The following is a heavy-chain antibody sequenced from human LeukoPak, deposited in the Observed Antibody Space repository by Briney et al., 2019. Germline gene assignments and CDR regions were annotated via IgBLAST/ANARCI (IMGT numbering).Heavy chain of an antibody. CDR3: ARREGTGDRPFDY. D-gene: IGHD7-27*01. J-gene: IGHJ4*02. V-gene: IGHV1-2*06. CDR1: GGTFSSYA. Sequence: ASVKVSCKASGGTFSSYAIGWVRQAPGQVLEWMGRINPNSGGTNYAQKFQGRVTMTRDTSISTAYMELSRLRSDDTAVYYCARREGTGDRPFDYWGQGTLVTVSS. CDR2: INPNSGGT.